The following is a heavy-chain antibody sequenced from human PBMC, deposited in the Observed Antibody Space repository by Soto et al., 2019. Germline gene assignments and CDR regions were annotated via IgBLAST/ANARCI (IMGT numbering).Heavy chain of an antibody. CDR3: ARGNPIFDSSGLAFDY. Sequence: SETLSLTCTVSGGSISSHSNYWRWIRQHTEKGIEWIGYIFYDGRSYFNSSLQSRLSMSVDTSENQFSLKLSSLTAADTVVYFCARGNPIFDSSGLAFDYWGPGTLVTVSS. CDR1: GGSISSHSNY. J-gene: IGHJ4*02. CDR2: IFYDGRS. D-gene: IGHD3-22*01. V-gene: IGHV4-31*03.